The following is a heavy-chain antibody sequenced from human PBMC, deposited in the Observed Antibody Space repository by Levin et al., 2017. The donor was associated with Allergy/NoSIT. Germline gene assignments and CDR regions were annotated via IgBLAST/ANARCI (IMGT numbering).Heavy chain of an antibody. CDR3: ARDHVGARGDYVIDAFDI. Sequence: GGSLRLSCAASGFTVSSNYMSWVRQAPGKGLEWVSVIYSGGSTYYADSVKGRFTISRDNSKNTLYLQMNSLRAEDTAVYYCARDHVGARGDYVIDAFDIWGQGTMVTVSS. CDR1: GFTVSSNY. J-gene: IGHJ3*02. CDR2: IYSGGST. D-gene: IGHD4-17*01. V-gene: IGHV3-53*01.